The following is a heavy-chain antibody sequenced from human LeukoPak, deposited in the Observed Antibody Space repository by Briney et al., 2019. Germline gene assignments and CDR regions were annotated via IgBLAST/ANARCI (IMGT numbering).Heavy chain of an antibody. Sequence: GESLKISCKGSGYSFSRYWIGWVRQMPGKGLEWMGIIYPGDSDTRYSPSFQGQVTISADKSISTAYLQWSGLKASDTAMFYCARHSRAFDIWGQGTMVTVSS. V-gene: IGHV5-51*01. CDR2: IYPGDSDT. J-gene: IGHJ3*02. CDR1: GYSFSRYW. CDR3: ARHSRAFDI.